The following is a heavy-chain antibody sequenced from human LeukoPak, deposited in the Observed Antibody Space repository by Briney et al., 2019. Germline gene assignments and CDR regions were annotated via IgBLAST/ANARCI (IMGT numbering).Heavy chain of an antibody. CDR2: ITGDGSST. D-gene: IGHD6-13*01. CDR1: GFTFSSYW. V-gene: IGHV3-74*01. CDR3: ARDLEAANTYYFDY. J-gene: IGHJ4*02. Sequence: PGGSLRLSCTASGFTFSSYWMHWVRQGPGKGPVWVSRITGDGSSTSYADSVKGRFTISRDNSKNTVYLQVNSLRDEDTAVYYCARDLEAANTYYFDYWGQGTMVTVSS.